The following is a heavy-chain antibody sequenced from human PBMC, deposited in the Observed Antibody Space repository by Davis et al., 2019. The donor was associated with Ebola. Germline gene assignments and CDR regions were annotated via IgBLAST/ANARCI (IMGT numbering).Heavy chain of an antibody. Sequence: HTGGSLRLSCAASGFTFSRYWMHWVRQAPGKGLVWVSRIKSDGSGTIYADSVKGRFTISRDNAKNTLYLQMNSLRTEDSAVYYCARKTDYSSAEDAFDIWGQGTMVTVSS. CDR3: ARKTDYSSAEDAFDI. CDR2: IKSDGSGT. D-gene: IGHD3-22*01. V-gene: IGHV3-74*01. J-gene: IGHJ3*02. CDR1: GFTFSRYW.